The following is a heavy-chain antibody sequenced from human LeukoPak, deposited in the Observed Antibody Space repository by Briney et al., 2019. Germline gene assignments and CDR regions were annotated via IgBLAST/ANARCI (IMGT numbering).Heavy chain of an antibody. V-gene: IGHV1-69*05. J-gene: IGHJ6*03. Sequence: SVTVSCKASGGTFSSYAISWVRQAPGQGLEWMGGIIPIFGTANYAQKFQGRVTITTDESTSTAYMELSSLRSEDTAVYYCARAGPRDYYMDVWGKGTTVTVSS. CDR3: ARAGPRDYYMDV. CDR1: GGTFSSYA. CDR2: IIPIFGTA.